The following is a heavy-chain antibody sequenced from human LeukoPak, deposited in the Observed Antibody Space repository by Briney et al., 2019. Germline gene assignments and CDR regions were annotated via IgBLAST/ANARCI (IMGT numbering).Heavy chain of an antibody. V-gene: IGHV1-69*06. J-gene: IGHJ5*02. Sequence: ASVKVSCKASGGTFRSYAISWVRQAPGQGLEWMGGIIPIFGTANYAQKFQGRVTIPADKSTSTAYMELSSLRSEDTAVYYCARDSRGSGSYSLGWFDPWGQGTLVTVSS. D-gene: IGHD3-10*01. CDR1: GGTFRSYA. CDR2: IIPIFGTA. CDR3: ARDSRGSGSYSLGWFDP.